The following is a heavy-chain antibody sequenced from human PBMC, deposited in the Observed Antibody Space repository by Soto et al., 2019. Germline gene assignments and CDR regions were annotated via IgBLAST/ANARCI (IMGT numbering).Heavy chain of an antibody. V-gene: IGHV5-51*03. CDR3: ARRKFIAVAGTGAYYFDY. D-gene: IGHD6-19*01. J-gene: IGHJ4*02. CDR1: GYSFTSYW. Sequence: EVQLVQSGAEVKKPGESLQISCKGSGYSFTSYWIGWVRQMPGKGLEWMGIIYPGDSDTRYSPSFQGQATISADKSISTAYLQWSSLKASDTAMYYCARRKFIAVAGTGAYYFDYWGQGTLVTVSS. CDR2: IYPGDSDT.